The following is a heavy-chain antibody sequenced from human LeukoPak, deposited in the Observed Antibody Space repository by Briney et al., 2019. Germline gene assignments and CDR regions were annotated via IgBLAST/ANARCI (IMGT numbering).Heavy chain of an antibody. CDR3: ARHTMYYDSSGLDAFDI. CDR1: GGSVSSGTYY. D-gene: IGHD3-22*01. J-gene: IGHJ3*02. CDR2: IYYSGST. Sequence: PSETLSLTCTVSGGSVSSGTYYWGWIRQPPEKGLECIGYIYYSGSTNYNPSLKSRVTISADTSKNQFSLKLSSVTAADTAVYYCARHTMYYDSSGLDAFDIWGQGTMVTVSS. V-gene: IGHV4-61*01.